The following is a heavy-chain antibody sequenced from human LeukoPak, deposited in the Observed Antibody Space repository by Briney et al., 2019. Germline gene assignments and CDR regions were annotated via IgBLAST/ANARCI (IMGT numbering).Heavy chain of an antibody. CDR2: IYSGGST. V-gene: IGHV3-53*01. CDR1: GFTVSSNY. D-gene: IGHD4-17*01. J-gene: IGHJ4*02. Sequence: GGSLRLSCAASGFTVSSNYVSWVRQAPGKGLEWVSVIYSGGSTYYADSVKGRFTISRDNSKNTLYLQMNSLRAEDTAVYYCAEPNDYVESHIDYWGQGTLVTVSS. CDR3: AEPNDYVESHIDY.